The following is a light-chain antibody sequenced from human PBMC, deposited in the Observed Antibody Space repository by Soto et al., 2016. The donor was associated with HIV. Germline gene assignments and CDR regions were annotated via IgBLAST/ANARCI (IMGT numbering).Light chain of an antibody. V-gene: IGKV1-39*01. J-gene: IGKJ4*01. CDR2: AAS. CDR1: QSISSY. Sequence: DIQMTQSPSSLSASVGDRVTITCRASQSISSYLNWYQQKPGKAPNLLIYAASSLQSGVPSRFSGSASGTDFTLTISSLQPEDFATYYCQQSNSFPLTFGGGTKVEIE. CDR3: QQSNSFPLT.